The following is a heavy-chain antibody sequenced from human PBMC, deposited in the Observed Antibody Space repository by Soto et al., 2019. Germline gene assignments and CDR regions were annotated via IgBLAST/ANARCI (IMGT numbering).Heavy chain of an antibody. J-gene: IGHJ4*02. CDR3: ARVADITMVRGPLDY. Sequence: ASVKVSCKASGYTFTSYYMHWVRQAPGQRLEWMGWINAGNGNTKYSQKFQGRVTITRDTSASTAYMELSSLRSEDTAVYYCARVADITMVRGPLDYWGQGTLVTVS. CDR2: INAGNGNT. CDR1: GYTFTSYY. D-gene: IGHD3-10*01. V-gene: IGHV1-3*01.